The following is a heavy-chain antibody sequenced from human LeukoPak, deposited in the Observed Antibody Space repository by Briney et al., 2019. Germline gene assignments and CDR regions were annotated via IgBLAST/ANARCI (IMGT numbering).Heavy chain of an antibody. V-gene: IGHV4-59*01. CDR3: ARAYSSSWYLKSHFDY. Sequence: SETLSLTCIVSGGSISGYFWSWIRQPPGKGLEWIGFIYYSGSTNYNPSLKSRVTISVDTSKNQFSLKLSSVTAADTAVYYCARAYSSSWYLKSHFDYWGQGTLVTVSS. CDR1: GGSISGYF. CDR2: IYYSGST. D-gene: IGHD6-13*01. J-gene: IGHJ4*02.